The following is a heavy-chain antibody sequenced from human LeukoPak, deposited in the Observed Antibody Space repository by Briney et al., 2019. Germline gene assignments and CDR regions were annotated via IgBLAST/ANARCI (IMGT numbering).Heavy chain of an antibody. D-gene: IGHD2-15*01. Sequence: GGSLTLSCSASGFTLSSYAMHWVRHAPGKGLEYVSAISSNGGSTYYADSVKGRFTISRDNSKNTLYLQMSSLRAEDTAVYYCVKGVGYCSGGSCSPIDYWGQGTLVTVSS. V-gene: IGHV3-64D*09. CDR3: VKGVGYCSGGSCSPIDY. CDR1: GFTLSSYA. CDR2: ISSNGGST. J-gene: IGHJ4*02.